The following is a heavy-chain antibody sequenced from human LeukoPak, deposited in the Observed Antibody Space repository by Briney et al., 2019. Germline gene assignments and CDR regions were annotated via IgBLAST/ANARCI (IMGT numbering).Heavy chain of an antibody. CDR1: GYTFTNYG. D-gene: IGHD6-13*01. CDR3: ARTRSSSSSWYGQFDY. Sequence: GASVTVSCKASGYTFTNYGINWVRQAPGQGLEWMGGIIPIFGTANYAQKFQGRVTITADKSTSTAYMELSSLRSEDTAVYYCARTRSSSSSWYGQFDYWGQGTLVTVSS. V-gene: IGHV1-69*06. J-gene: IGHJ4*02. CDR2: IIPIFGTA.